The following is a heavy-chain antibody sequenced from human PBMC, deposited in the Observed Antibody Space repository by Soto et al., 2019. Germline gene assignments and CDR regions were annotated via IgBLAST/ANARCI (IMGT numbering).Heavy chain of an antibody. D-gene: IGHD1-26*01. Sequence: QVQLVQSGAEVENPGASVKVYCKASGYTFSNFGINWVRQAPGQGLEWLGWITPYNGNANYAQKHQDRLTITTDTSTNTAYLQLRSLRSDDTAVYFCARARMYSGAHHDYWGQGTLVTVSS. CDR3: ARARMYSGAHHDY. CDR2: ITPYNGNA. CDR1: GYTFSNFG. J-gene: IGHJ4*02. V-gene: IGHV1-18*04.